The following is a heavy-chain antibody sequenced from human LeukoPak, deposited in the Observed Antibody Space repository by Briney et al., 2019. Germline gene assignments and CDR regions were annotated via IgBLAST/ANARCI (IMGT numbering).Heavy chain of an antibody. J-gene: IGHJ4*02. Sequence: GGSLRLSCAASGFTFSSYSMNWVRQAPGKGLEWVSSISSSSSYIYYADSVKGRFTISRDNAKNSLYLQMNSLRAEDTAVYYCVRDRTCSGGSCYQDFDYWGQGTLVTVSS. CDR3: VRDRTCSGGSCYQDFDY. CDR2: ISSSSSYI. CDR1: GFTFSSYS. V-gene: IGHV3-21*01. D-gene: IGHD2-15*01.